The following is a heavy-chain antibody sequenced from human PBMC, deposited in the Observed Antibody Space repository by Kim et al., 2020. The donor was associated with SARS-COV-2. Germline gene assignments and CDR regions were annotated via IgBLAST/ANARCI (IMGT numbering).Heavy chain of an antibody. D-gene: IGHD3-10*01. V-gene: IGHV4-39*07. Sequence: SETLSITCSVSGGSISNSRYYWGWIRQSPGKGLEWIASVSNTGSTYHNPSLKSRVTISVDTSRNQFSLRLSSVTAADTALYSCAVMGGEFGEYYFDFWGQGTLVTVSS. CDR3: AVMGGEFGEYYFDF. CDR1: GGSISNSRYY. J-gene: IGHJ4*02. CDR2: VSNTGST.